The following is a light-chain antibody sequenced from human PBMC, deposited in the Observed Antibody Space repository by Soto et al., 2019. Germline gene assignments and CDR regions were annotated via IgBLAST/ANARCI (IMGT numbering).Light chain of an antibody. J-gene: IGKJ3*01. CDR3: LQYASSPFT. CDR1: QSVGSGY. Sequence: EIVLTQSPGTLSLSPGERATLSCRASQSVGSGYFAWYQQKPDQAPRLLIYGTSSRATDIPNRFSGSASGTDFNLTISRLEPEDFAVYYCLQYASSPFTFGPGTKVDIK. V-gene: IGKV3-20*01. CDR2: GTS.